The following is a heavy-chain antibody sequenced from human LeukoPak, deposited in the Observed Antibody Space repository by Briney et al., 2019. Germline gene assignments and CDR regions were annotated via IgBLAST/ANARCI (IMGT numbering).Heavy chain of an antibody. Sequence: ESSETLSLTCTVSGGSISSSSYYWGWIRQPPGKGLEWIGSIYYSGSTYYNPSLKSRVTIFVDTSKNQFSLKLSSVTAADTAVYYCARHLGVYNLAYCGGDCYSGAFDIWGQGTVVTVSS. CDR1: GGSISSSSYY. J-gene: IGHJ3*02. D-gene: IGHD2-21*02. CDR3: ARHLGVYNLAYCGGDCYSGAFDI. V-gene: IGHV4-39*01. CDR2: IYYSGST.